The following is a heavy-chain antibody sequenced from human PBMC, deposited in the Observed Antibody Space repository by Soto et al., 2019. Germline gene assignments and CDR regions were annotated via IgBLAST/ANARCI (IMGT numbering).Heavy chain of an antibody. CDR2: TYYSGST. CDR3: ARDVKYGAPWSSGFGF. Sequence: QVQLQESGPGLVKPSETLSLTCNVSGGSISSGSYYWSWIRQPPGKGLEWIGYTYYSGSTSYNPSLRSRVTISVDTSKNPFSLNLTSVTAADTAVYYCARDVKYGAPWSSGFGFWGQGTQVTVSS. CDR1: GGSISSGSYY. J-gene: IGHJ4*02. V-gene: IGHV4-61*01. D-gene: IGHD2-8*02.